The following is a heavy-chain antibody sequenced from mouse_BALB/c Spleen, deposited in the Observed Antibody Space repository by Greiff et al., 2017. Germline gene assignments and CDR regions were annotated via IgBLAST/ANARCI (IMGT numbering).Heavy chain of an antibody. CDR1: GFTFSSYA. V-gene: IGHV5-6-5*01. Sequence: DVMLVESGGGLVKPGGSLKLSCAASGFTFSSYAMSWVRQTPEKRLEWVASISSGGSTYYPDSVKGRFTISRDNARNILYLQMSSLRSEDTAMYYCARGQHYSGFDYWGQGTTLTVSS. CDR3: ARGQHYSGFDY. J-gene: IGHJ2*01. CDR2: ISSGGST. D-gene: IGHD1-2*01.